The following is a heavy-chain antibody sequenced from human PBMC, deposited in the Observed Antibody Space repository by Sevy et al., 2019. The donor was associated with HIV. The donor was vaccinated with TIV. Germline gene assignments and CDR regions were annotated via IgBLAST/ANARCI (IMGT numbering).Heavy chain of an antibody. CDR3: ARARYYDSSAYYYFDY. CDR1: GYSISSGYY. D-gene: IGHD3-22*01. CDR2: IYHGGST. J-gene: IGHJ4*02. V-gene: IGHV4-38-2*01. Sequence: SETLSLTCAVSGYSISSGYYWGWIRQPPGKGLEWIGSIYHGGSTYYNPSLKSRVTISVDTSKNQFSLKPSSVTAADTAVYYCARARYYDSSAYYYFDYWGQGTLVTVSS.